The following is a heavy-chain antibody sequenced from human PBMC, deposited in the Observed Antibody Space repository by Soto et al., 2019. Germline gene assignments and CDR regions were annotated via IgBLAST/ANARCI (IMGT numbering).Heavy chain of an antibody. Sequence: SVKVSCKASGGTFSSYAISWVRQAPGQGLEWMGGIIPIFGTANYAQKFQGRVTITADKSTSTAYMELSSLRSEDTAVYYCYTAAAGIFFALDIWGQGTMVTVSS. CDR3: YTAAAGIFFALDI. D-gene: IGHD6-13*01. CDR2: IIPIFGTA. V-gene: IGHV1-69*06. J-gene: IGHJ3*02. CDR1: GGTFSSYA.